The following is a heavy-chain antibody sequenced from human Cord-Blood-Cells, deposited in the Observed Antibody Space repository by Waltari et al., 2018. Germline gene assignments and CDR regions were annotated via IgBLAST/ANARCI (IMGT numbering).Heavy chain of an antibody. D-gene: IGHD6-13*01. CDR1: GSSFTGYY. V-gene: IGHV1-2*02. CDR3: ALDSSSWYAFDI. J-gene: IGHJ3*02. Sequence: HVQLVQSGAEVKKPCASVRVSCTASGSSFTGYYMHLVRQAPGQGLEWMGWINPNSGGTNDAQKFQGRVTMTRDTSISTAYMELSRLRSDDTAVYYCALDSSSWYAFDIWGQGTMVTVSS. CDR2: INPNSGGT.